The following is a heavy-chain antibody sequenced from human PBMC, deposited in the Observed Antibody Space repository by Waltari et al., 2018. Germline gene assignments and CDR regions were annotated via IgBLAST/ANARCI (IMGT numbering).Heavy chain of an antibody. D-gene: IGHD1-7*01. CDR1: GHTFTRYD. CDR2: MNPNSGNT. V-gene: IGHV1-8*03. J-gene: IGHJ4*02. Sequence: VQLVQSGAELKTPGASVKVSCQASGHTFTRYDINGVRHATGQGLEWMGWMNPNSGNTGYAQKFQGRVTITRNNSISTAYMELSSLRSEDTAVYYCARGMRTELELGYFDYWGQGTLVTVSS. CDR3: ARGMRTELELGYFDY.